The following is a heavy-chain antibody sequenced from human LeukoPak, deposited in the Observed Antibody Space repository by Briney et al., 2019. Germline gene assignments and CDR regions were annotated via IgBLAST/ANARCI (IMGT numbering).Heavy chain of an antibody. CDR1: GGSISSYY. CDR3: AREKYDTSPDY. J-gene: IGHJ4*02. CDR2: IYYSGDT. V-gene: IGHV4-59*12. D-gene: IGHD2/OR15-2a*01. Sequence: SETLSLTCTVSGGSISSYYWSWIRQPPGKGLEWLGYIYYSGDTYYNPSLPSLKSRVTISVDRSRNQFSLKLNSVTAADTAVYYCAREKYDTSPDYWGQGTLVTVSS.